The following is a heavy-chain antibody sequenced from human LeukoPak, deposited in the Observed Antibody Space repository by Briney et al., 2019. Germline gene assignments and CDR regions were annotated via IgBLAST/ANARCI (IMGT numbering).Heavy chain of an antibody. Sequence: GGSLRLSCAASGFTFSSYAMSWVRQAPGKGLEWVSAISGSGGSTYYADSVKGRFTISRDNSKNTLYLQMNSLRAEDTAVYYCAKARRIAVARGYYFDYWGQGTLVAVSS. CDR3: AKARRIAVARGYYFDY. CDR2: ISGSGGST. V-gene: IGHV3-23*01. J-gene: IGHJ4*02. D-gene: IGHD6-19*01. CDR1: GFTFSSYA.